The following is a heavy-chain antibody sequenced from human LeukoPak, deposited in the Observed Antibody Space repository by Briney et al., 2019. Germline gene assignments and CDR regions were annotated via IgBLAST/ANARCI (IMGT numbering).Heavy chain of an antibody. D-gene: IGHD3-3*01. CDR3: AKATPFLEWLLFCGMDV. J-gene: IGHJ6*02. CDR2: ISSSGSTI. V-gene: IGHV3-11*01. CDR1: GFTFSDYY. Sequence: GGSLRLSCAASGFTFSDYYMSWIRQAPGKGLEWVSYISSSGSTIYYADSVKGRFTISRDNSKNTLYLQMNSLRAGDTAVYYCAKATPFLEWLLFCGMDVWGQGTTVTVSS.